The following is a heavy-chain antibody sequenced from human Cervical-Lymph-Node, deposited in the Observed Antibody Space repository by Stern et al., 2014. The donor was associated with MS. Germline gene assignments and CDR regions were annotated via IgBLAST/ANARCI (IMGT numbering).Heavy chain of an antibody. V-gene: IGHV3-66*02. CDR2: MYSGGAT. Sequence: EVPLVESGGGLVQPGGSLRLSCAASGVTVDGGYMSWVRQAPGKGLEWVSVMYSGGATLYADSVKGRFSISRDDSKNMLYLQMNSLRGDDTAVYYCARDSTSPGRWGYWGQGALVTVSS. D-gene: IGHD2-2*01. CDR3: ARDSTSPGRWGY. CDR1: GVTVDGGY. J-gene: IGHJ4*02.